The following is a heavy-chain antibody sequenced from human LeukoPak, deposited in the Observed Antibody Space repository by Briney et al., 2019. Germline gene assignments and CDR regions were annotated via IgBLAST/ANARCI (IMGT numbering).Heavy chain of an antibody. D-gene: IGHD2/OR15-2a*01. J-gene: IGHJ4*02. V-gene: IGHV3-23*01. CDR3: ARDEDTSALSEY. Sequence: LTGGSLRLSCAGSGFSFSSNTMSWVRQAPGRGLEWVSAISNNGGRTDYADSVKGRFTISRDNSKSTLYLHMDSLRAEDTAVYYCARDEDTSALSEYWGQGTLVTVSS. CDR2: ISNNGGRT. CDR1: GFSFSSNT.